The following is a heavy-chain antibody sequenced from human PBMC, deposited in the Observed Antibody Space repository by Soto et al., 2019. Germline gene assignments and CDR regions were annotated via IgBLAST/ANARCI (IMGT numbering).Heavy chain of an antibody. V-gene: IGHV3-30-3*01. D-gene: IGHD3-16*01. J-gene: IGHJ3*02. CDR2: ISYDGNKQ. CDR3: AKDSGPGGYDYDALDI. CDR1: GFVFRRYA. Sequence: PGGSLRLSCAASGFVFRRYAMHWVRQTPGKGLEWVAFISYDGNKQYFADSVKGRFTTSRDNSIDRLYLQLNSLRADDTASYYCAKDSGPGGYDYDALDIWGQGTMVTVSS.